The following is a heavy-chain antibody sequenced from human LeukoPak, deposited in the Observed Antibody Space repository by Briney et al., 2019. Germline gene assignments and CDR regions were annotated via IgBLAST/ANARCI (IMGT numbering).Heavy chain of an antibody. Sequence: ASVKVSCKASGYTFSSYGISWVRQAPGQGLEWMGWISSYNGYTKYTQKFRGRVTMTTDTFTSTAYMELRSLRSDDTAVYYCARDYYHDSSGHYYDAFDIWGQGTMVTVSS. CDR3: ARDYYHDSSGHYYDAFDI. CDR1: GYTFSSYG. J-gene: IGHJ3*02. V-gene: IGHV1-18*01. CDR2: ISSYNGYT. D-gene: IGHD3-22*01.